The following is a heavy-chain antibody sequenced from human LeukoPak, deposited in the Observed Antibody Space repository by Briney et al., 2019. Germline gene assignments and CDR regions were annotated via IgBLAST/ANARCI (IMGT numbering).Heavy chain of an antibody. D-gene: IGHD2/OR15-2a*01. Sequence: GSLRLSCSASGFTFSSYWMSWVRQSPGKGLGGVSYISSRSSIIFQADSVKGRFTISRDNAKNSVYLQMNSLRAEDTAVYYCARGLGTTHFDYWGQGTLVTVSS. CDR3: ARGLGTTHFDY. CDR1: GFTFSSYW. CDR2: ISSRSSII. V-gene: IGHV3-48*01. J-gene: IGHJ4*02.